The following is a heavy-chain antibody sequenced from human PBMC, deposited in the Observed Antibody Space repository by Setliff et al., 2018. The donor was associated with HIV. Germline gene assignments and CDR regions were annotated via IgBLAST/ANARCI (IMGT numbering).Heavy chain of an antibody. CDR2: MNPKSGNT. J-gene: IGHJ4*02. CDR1: GYTFTSYD. CDR3: AREDYYDSSGYRMGNALDY. D-gene: IGHD3-22*01. Sequence: ASVKVSCKASGYTFTSYDINWVRQATGQGLEWMGWMNPKSGNTGYAQKFQGRITMTRDTSISTAYMELSSLRSEDTAVYYCAREDYYDSSGYRMGNALDYWGQGTLVTVSS. V-gene: IGHV1-8*01.